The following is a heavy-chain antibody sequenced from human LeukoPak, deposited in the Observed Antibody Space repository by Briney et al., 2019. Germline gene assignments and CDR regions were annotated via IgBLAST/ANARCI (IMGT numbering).Heavy chain of an antibody. CDR3: AREWAS. V-gene: IGHV3-53*01. J-gene: IGHJ4*02. CDR1: GFTVTNSY. Sequence: GGSLRLSCAASGFTVTNSYMSWVRQAPGKGLEWVSVIYSGGTTYYADSVKGRFTISRDNSKNTLYLQMNSLRAEDTAVYYCAREWASWGQGTLVIVSS. D-gene: IGHD1-26*01. CDR2: IYSGGTT.